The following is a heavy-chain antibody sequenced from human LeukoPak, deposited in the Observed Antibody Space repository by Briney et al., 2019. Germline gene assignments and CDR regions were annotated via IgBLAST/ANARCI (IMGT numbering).Heavy chain of an antibody. J-gene: IGHJ4*02. CDR1: GFTFTDYS. D-gene: IGHD1-1*01. Sequence: GGSLRCSCAASGFTFTDYSMNWVRQAPGKGLEWISYIRIDSGNTKYADSVKGRFTISADKAKSSLYLQMHSLRVEDTAVYYCARDHNYAFDNWGQGTLVTVSS. CDR2: IRIDSGNT. CDR3: ARDHNYAFDN. V-gene: IGHV3-48*01.